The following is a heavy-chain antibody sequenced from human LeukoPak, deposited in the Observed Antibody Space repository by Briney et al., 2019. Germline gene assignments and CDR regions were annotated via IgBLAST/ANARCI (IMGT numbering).Heavy chain of an antibody. V-gene: IGHV3-23*01. CDR2: ISGSGGST. J-gene: IGHJ4*02. Sequence: GGSLRLTCAASGFTFSSYAMSWVRQAPGKGLEWVSAISGSGGSTYYADSVKGRFTISRDNSKNTLYLQMNSLRAEDTAVYYCAKMGHRAKKWPFDYWGQGTLVTVSS. CDR3: AKMGHRAKKWPFDY. CDR1: GFTFSSYA. D-gene: IGHD4/OR15-4a*01.